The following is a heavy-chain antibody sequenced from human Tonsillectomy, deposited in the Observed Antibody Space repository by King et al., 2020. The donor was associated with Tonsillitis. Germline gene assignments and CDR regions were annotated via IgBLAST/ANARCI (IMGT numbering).Heavy chain of an antibody. J-gene: IGHJ4*02. CDR3: ARDGRELTGDSYFDY. Sequence: VQLVESGGGVVQPGRSLRLSCAASGFTFSNYAMHWVRQAPGKGLEWVAVISYDGSNKYNADSVKGRFTISRDNSKNKLYLQMNSLRAEDTAVYYCARDGRELTGDSYFDYWGQGTLVTVSS. CDR2: ISYDGSNK. V-gene: IGHV3-30-3*01. CDR1: GFTFSNYA. D-gene: IGHD7-27*01.